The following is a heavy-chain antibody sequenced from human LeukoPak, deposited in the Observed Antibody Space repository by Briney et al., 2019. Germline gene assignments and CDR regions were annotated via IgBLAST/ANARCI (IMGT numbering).Heavy chain of an antibody. V-gene: IGHV4-39*07. CDR3: ARDGDSSGWTRSDY. CDR1: GGSISTMSYY. J-gene: IGHJ4*02. CDR2: IYYSGST. D-gene: IGHD6-19*01. Sequence: SETLSLTCTVSGGSISTMSYYWGWIRQPPGKGLEWIGSIYYSGSTYYNPSLKSRVTISTDRSKNQFSLKLSSVTAADTAVYYCARDGDSSGWTRSDYWGQGTLVTVSS.